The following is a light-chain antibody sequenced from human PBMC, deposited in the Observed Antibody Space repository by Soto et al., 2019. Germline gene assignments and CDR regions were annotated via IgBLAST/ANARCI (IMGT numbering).Light chain of an antibody. V-gene: IGKV3-15*01. J-gene: IGKJ1*01. CDR2: GAT. CDR3: QQYRDWHPT. Sequence: EIVMTQSPATLSVSPGERATLSCRASQSLASALAWYQQKPGQVPRPLIYGATARAPGIPASFSGSGSETEFTLTISSLQSEDVEVYYCQQYRDWHPTFGKGTKVDIX. CDR1: QSLASA.